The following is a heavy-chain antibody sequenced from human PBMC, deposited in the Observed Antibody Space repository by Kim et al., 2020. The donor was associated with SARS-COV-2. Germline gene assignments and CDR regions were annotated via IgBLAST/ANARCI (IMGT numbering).Heavy chain of an antibody. CDR2: INQDGSEC. J-gene: IGHJ4*02. CDR1: GFTFSHDW. D-gene: IGHD3-10*02. Sequence: GGSLRLSCAASGFTFSHDWMTWVRQAPGKGLEWLANINQDGSECYYLDSVKGRFTISRNNAKNSLYLQMNSLRVEDTAVYYCARSVFGDNYWGQGTLVSVSS. V-gene: IGHV3-7*01. CDR3: ARSVFGDNY.